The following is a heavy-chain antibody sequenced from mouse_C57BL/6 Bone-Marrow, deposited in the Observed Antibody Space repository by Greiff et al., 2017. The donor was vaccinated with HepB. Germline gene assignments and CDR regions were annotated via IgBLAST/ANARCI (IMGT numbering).Heavy chain of an antibody. Sequence: EVQLQQSGPELVKPGASVKISCKASGYTFTDYYMNWVKQSHGKSLEWIGDINPNNGGTSYNQKFKGKATLTVDKSSSTAYMELRSLTSEDSAVYYCEAHYYGSSYDYAMDYWGQGTSVTVSS. D-gene: IGHD1-1*01. CDR3: EAHYYGSSYDYAMDY. V-gene: IGHV1-26*01. J-gene: IGHJ4*01. CDR1: GYTFTDYY. CDR2: INPNNGGT.